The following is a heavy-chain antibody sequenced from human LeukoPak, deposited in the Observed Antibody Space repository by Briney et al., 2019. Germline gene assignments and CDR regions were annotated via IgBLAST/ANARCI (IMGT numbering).Heavy chain of an antibody. Sequence: SVKVSCKASGGTFSSYAISWVRQAPGQGLEWMGGIIPIFGTANYAQKFQGRVMITADESTSTAYMELSSLRSEDTAVYYCARDPKGIAVAGVYYYGMDVWGQGTTVTVSS. CDR1: GGTFSSYA. D-gene: IGHD6-13*01. CDR2: IIPIFGTA. V-gene: IGHV1-69*13. J-gene: IGHJ6*02. CDR3: ARDPKGIAVAGVYYYGMDV.